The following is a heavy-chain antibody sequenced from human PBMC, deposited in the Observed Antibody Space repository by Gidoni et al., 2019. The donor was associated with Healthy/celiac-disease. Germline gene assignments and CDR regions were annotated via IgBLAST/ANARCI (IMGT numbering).Heavy chain of an antibody. CDR3: ARAGPYYDYIWGSYRSHYYGMDV. Sequence: QVQPVQSGAEVKKPGASVKASCKASGYTGTGVYMHWVRPAPGQGLEWMGWINPNSGSTNYAQKFQGCVTMTSDPSISTAYMELSRLRSDDTAVYYCARAGPYYDYIWGSYRSHYYGMDVWGQGTTVTVSS. V-gene: IGHV1-2*04. CDR2: INPNSGST. J-gene: IGHJ6*02. CDR1: GYTGTGVY. D-gene: IGHD3-16*02.